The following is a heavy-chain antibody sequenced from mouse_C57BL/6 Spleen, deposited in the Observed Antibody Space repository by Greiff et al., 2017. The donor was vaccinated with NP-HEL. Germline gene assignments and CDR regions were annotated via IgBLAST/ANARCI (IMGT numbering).Heavy chain of an antibody. V-gene: IGHV1-59*01. CDR3: ARSGSKGYAMDY. Sequence: VQLQQPGAELVRPGTSVKLSCKASGYTFTSYWMHWVKQRPGQGLEWIGVIDPSDSYTNYNHKFKGKATLTVDTSSSTAYMQLSSLTSEDSAVYYCARSGSKGYAMDYWGQGTSVTVSS. D-gene: IGHD1-1*01. CDR1: GYTFTSYW. CDR2: IDPSDSYT. J-gene: IGHJ4*01.